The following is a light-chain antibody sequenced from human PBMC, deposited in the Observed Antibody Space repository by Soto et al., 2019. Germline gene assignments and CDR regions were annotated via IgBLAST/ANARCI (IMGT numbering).Light chain of an antibody. CDR1: SSNIGAGYD. CDR3: QSYDSSLSGYVV. CDR2: GNN. J-gene: IGLJ2*01. Sequence: QPVLTQPPSVSGAPGQRVTISCTGSSSNIGAGYDVHWYQQLPGTAPKLLISGNNNRPSGVPDRFSGSKSGTSASLAITGLQAEDEAGYYCQSYDSSLSGYVVFGGGTKLTVL. V-gene: IGLV1-40*01.